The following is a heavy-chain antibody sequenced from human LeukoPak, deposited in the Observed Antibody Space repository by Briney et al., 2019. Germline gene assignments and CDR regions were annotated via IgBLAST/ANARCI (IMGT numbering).Heavy chain of an antibody. CDR3: ARDLSTISSNWYVDL. V-gene: IGHV1-18*01. Sequence: ASVKVSCEASGYTFTSYGISWVRQAPGQGLEWMGWISAYNGNANYAQKLQGRVTMTTDTSTSTAYMELRSLRSDDTAVYYCARDLSTISSNWYVDLCDRGTLVTVSS. CDR1: GYTFTSYG. CDR2: ISAYNGNA. J-gene: IGHJ2*01. D-gene: IGHD2/OR15-2a*01.